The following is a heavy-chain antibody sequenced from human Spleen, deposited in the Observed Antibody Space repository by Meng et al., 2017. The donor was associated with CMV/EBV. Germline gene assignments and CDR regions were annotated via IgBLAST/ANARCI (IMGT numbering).Heavy chain of an antibody. Sequence: SETLSLTCTVFGDSVSSGSYYWSWIRQPPGRGLEWIGYIYYTGITNYNPSLKSRVTISVDTSKNQYSLKLSSVTAADTAVYFCARERRAPGFDTFDIWGQGTMVTVSS. V-gene: IGHV4-61*01. CDR1: GDSVSSGSYY. CDR3: ARERRAPGFDTFDI. J-gene: IGHJ3*02. CDR2: IYYTGIT.